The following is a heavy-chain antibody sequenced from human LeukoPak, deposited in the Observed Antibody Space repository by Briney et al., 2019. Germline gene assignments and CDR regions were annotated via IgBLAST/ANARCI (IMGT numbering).Heavy chain of an antibody. Sequence: GGSLRLSCAASGFTFSHFWMSWVRQAPGKGLEWVAYIKKTGSETYYVDSVKGRFTITRDNTRSSLFLQMYSLRAEDTAVYFCARYTHSSGFDYWGQGTLVTVSS. CDR2: IKKTGSET. CDR1: GFTFSHFW. D-gene: IGHD6-19*01. V-gene: IGHV3-7*01. J-gene: IGHJ4*02. CDR3: ARYTHSSGFDY.